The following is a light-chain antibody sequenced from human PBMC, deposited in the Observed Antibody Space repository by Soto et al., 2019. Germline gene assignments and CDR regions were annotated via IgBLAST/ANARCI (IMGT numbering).Light chain of an antibody. J-gene: IGLJ1*01. CDR1: SSDVGGYNF. Sequence: QSALTQPRSVSGSPGQSVTISCTGTSSDVGGYNFVTWYQQHPDKAPKLLIYAVSKWPSGVPDHFSGSKSGNTASLTISGLQAEDEADYYCCSYAGNAYVFGTGTKLTVL. V-gene: IGLV2-11*01. CDR3: CSYAGNAYV. CDR2: AVS.